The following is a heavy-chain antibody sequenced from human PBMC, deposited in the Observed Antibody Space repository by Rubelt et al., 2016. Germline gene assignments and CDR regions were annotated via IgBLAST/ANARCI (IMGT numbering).Heavy chain of an antibody. CDR2: SGST. D-gene: IGHD2-2*01. CDR3: ARRGYIVVVPAAMLNYYYGMDG. J-gene: IGHJ6*02. V-gene: IGHV4-34*01. Sequence: SGSTNYNPSLKSRVTISVDTSKNQFSLKLSSVTAADTAVYYCARRGYIVVVPAAMLNYYYGMDGWGQGTTVTVSS.